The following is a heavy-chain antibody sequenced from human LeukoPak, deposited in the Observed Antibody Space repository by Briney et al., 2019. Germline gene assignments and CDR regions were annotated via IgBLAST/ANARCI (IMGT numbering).Heavy chain of an antibody. V-gene: IGHV3-7*03. CDR3: ARDLRGSGWYFDY. CDR1: GFTFSSYW. D-gene: IGHD6-19*01. J-gene: IGHJ4*02. CDR2: IRQDGSEK. Sequence: PGGSLRLSCAASGFTFSSYWMSWVRQAPGKGLEWVANIRQDGSEKYYVDSVKGRFTISRDNAKNSLYLQMNSLRAVDTAVYYCARDLRGSGWYFDYWGQGTLVTVSS.